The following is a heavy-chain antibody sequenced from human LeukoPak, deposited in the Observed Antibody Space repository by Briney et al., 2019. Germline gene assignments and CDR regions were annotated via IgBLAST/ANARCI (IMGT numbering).Heavy chain of an antibody. V-gene: IGHV4-59*08. D-gene: IGHD6-19*01. CDR1: GGSISIHY. CDR3: ARSIAVAPIRLDP. CDR2: IYYGAST. J-gene: IGHJ5*02. Sequence: NPSETLSLTCTVSGGSISIHYWSWIRQPPGKGLEWIGYIYYGASTNYSPSLKSRVSISVDTSKNQFSLSLTSVTAADTAVYYCARSIAVAPIRLDPWGQGTLVTVSS.